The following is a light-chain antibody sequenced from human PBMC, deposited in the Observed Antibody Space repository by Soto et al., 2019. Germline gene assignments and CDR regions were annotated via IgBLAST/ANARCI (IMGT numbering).Light chain of an antibody. CDR3: CSYAGRYSLDV. Sequence: QSALTQPRSVSGSPGQSVTISCTGTSSDVGGYDYVSWYQQHPGKAPKLMIYDVNQRPSGVPDRFSGSKSGNTASLTISGLQAEDEADYYCCSYAGRYSLDVFGTGTKVTVL. J-gene: IGLJ1*01. CDR2: DVN. V-gene: IGLV2-11*01. CDR1: SSDVGGYDY.